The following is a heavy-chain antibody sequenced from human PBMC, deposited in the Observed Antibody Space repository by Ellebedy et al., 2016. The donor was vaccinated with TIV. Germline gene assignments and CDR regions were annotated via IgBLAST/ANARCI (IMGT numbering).Heavy chain of an antibody. J-gene: IGHJ6*02. Sequence: SVKVSXXASGGTFSSYAISWVRQAPGQGLEWMGGIIPIFGTANYAQKFQGRVTITADESTSTAYMELSSLRSEDTAVYYCALDHSSGCFVWGQGTTVTVSS. CDR3: ALDHSSGCFV. D-gene: IGHD6-19*01. V-gene: IGHV1-69*13. CDR2: IIPIFGTA. CDR1: GGTFSSYA.